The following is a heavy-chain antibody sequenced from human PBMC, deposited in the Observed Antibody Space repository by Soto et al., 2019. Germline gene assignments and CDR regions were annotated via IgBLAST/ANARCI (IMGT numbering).Heavy chain of an antibody. V-gene: IGHV3-33*01. CDR2: IWYDGSNK. CDR1: GFTFSSYG. CDR3: ARDTARAMVRIYYGMDV. D-gene: IGHD3-10*01. J-gene: IGHJ6*02. Sequence: QVQLVESGGGVVQPGRSLRLSCAASGFTFSSYGMHWVRQAPGKGLEWVAVIWYDGSNKYYADSVKGRFTISRDNSKNTXYLQMNSLRAEDTAVYYCARDTARAMVRIYYGMDVWGQGTTVTVSS.